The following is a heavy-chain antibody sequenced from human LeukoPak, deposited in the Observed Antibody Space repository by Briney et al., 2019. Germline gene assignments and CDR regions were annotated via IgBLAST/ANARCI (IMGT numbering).Heavy chain of an antibody. D-gene: IGHD2-15*01. CDR3: ARGEYCSGGSCYPFSY. CDR2: ISTNGSTI. J-gene: IGHJ4*02. Sequence: GGSLRLSCAASGFTFSSYEMNWVRQAPGKGLECFSYISTNGSTIYYADSVKGRFTISRDNAKNSLYLQMNSLRAEDTAVYYCARGEYCSGGSCYPFSYWGQGTLVTVSS. V-gene: IGHV3-48*03. CDR1: GFTFSSYE.